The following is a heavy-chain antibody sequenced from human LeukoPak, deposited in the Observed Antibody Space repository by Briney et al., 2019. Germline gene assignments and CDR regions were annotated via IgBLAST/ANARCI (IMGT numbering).Heavy chain of an antibody. CDR3: AKDRYCGGGTCYWSYFDY. D-gene: IGHD2-15*01. CDR2: ISGSGGST. CDR1: GFTFSSYA. J-gene: IGHJ4*02. V-gene: IGHV3-23*01. Sequence: GGSLRLSCAASGFTFSSYAMSWVRQAPGKGLEWVSAISGSGGSTYYADSVKGRFTISRDNSKNTLFLQMSSLRAEDTAVYYCAKDRYCGGGTCYWSYFDYWGQGTLVTVSS.